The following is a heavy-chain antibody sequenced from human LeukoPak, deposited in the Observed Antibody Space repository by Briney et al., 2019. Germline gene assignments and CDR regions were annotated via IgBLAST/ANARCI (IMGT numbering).Heavy chain of an antibody. D-gene: IGHD3-10*01. CDR1: GFTFSSYA. Sequence: GGSLRLSCAASGFTFSSYAMNWVRQAPGKGLEWVSSISSSSSYIYYADSVKGRFTISRDNAKNSLYLQMNSLRAEDTAVYYCARDMVRGVIALWGQGTLVTVSS. CDR2: ISSSSSYI. CDR3: ARDMVRGVIAL. J-gene: IGHJ4*02. V-gene: IGHV3-21*01.